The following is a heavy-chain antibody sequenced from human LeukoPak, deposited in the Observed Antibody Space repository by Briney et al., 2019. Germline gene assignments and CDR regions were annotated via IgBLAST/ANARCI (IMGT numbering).Heavy chain of an antibody. D-gene: IGHD6-19*01. CDR2: ISYDGSNK. CDR3: ARVHGLVPYYYYGMDV. V-gene: IGHV3-30-3*01. J-gene: IGHJ6*02. CDR1: GFTFSSYA. Sequence: QSGGSLRLSCAASGFTFSSYAMHWVRQAPGKGLEWVAVISYDGSNKYYADSVKGRFTISRDNSKNTLYLQMNSLRAEDTAVYYCARVHGLVPYYYYGMDVWGQGTTVTVSS.